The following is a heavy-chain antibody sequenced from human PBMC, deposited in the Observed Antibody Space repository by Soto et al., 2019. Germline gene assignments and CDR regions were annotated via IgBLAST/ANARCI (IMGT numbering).Heavy chain of an antibody. Sequence: QVQLVQSGAEVKKPGASVKVSCKASGYTFTSYGISWVRQAPGQGLEWMGWISAYNGNTNYAQKRQGRVTRTTETSTSTAYMELRSLRSDDTAVYYCARDWFGGEDGSGSRSPYYYYGMDVWGQGTTVTVSS. CDR3: ARDWFGGEDGSGSRSPYYYYGMDV. CDR1: GYTFTSYG. V-gene: IGHV1-18*01. D-gene: IGHD3-10*01. CDR2: ISAYNGNT. J-gene: IGHJ6*02.